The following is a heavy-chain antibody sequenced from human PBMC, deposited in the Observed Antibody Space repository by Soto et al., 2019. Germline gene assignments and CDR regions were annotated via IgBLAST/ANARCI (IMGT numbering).Heavy chain of an antibody. V-gene: IGHV5-51*01. D-gene: IGHD3-22*01. Sequence: GESLKISCQASGYRFTSYWIAWVRQMPGKGLEWVGIIYPDDSDIKYSPSFQGQVTISADRSNSIAYLQWRSLRASDTAMYFCVRHFDSSGYYPDHWGQGTQVTVSS. CDR2: IYPDDSDI. J-gene: IGHJ4*02. CDR1: GYRFTSYW. CDR3: VRHFDSSGYYPDH.